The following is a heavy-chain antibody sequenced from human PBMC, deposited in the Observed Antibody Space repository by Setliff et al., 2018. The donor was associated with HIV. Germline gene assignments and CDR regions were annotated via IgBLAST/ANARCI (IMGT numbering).Heavy chain of an antibody. D-gene: IGHD2-15*01. Sequence: ASVKVSCKASGYTFTSYYMHWVRQAPGQGLEWMGIINPSGGSTSSAQKFQGRVTFTRDTSTTTAYMEVSSLRSEDTAVYYCARGVNTAKVEDFWGQGTLVTVSS. V-gene: IGHV1-46*01. J-gene: IGHJ4*02. CDR3: ARGVNTAKVEDF. CDR1: GYTFTSYY. CDR2: INPSGGST.